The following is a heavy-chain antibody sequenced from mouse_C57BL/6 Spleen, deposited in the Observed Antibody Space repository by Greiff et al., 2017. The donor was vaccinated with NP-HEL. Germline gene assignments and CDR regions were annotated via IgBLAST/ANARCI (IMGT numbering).Heavy chain of an antibody. D-gene: IGHD1-1*01. V-gene: IGHV1-81*01. CDR3: ARGLRYY. CDR1: GYTFTSYG. J-gene: IGHJ2*01. Sequence: VQLQQSGAELARPGASVKLSCKASGYTFTSYGISWVKQRTGQGLVWIGEIYPRSGNTYYNEKFKGKATLTADKSSSTAYMELRSLTSEDSAVYFCARGLRYYWGQGTTLTVSS. CDR2: IYPRSGNT.